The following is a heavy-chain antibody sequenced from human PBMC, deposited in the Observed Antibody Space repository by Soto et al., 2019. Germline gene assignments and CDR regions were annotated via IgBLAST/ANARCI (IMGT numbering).Heavy chain of an antibody. CDR3: AREGEREYSGCGSVGY. V-gene: IGHV3-11*01. J-gene: IGHJ4*02. D-gene: IGHD5-12*01. Sequence: QVQLVESGGGLVKPGGSLRLSCAASRFTFSDYYMSWTRQAPGKGLEFISYISSAGSTIYYADSVKGRFTISRDNAKNSLYLQMNSLRVEDTGVYYCAREGEREYSGCGSVGYWGQGTLVTVSS. CDR2: ISSAGSTI. CDR1: RFTFSDYY.